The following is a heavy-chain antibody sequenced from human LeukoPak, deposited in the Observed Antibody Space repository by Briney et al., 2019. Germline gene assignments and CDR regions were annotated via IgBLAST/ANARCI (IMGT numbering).Heavy chain of an antibody. CDR3: ASLYCSSTSCYTTLAGDAFDI. V-gene: IGHV3-21*01. D-gene: IGHD2-2*02. Sequence: KPGGSLRLSCAASGFTFSSYAMSWVRQAPGKGLEWVSSISSSSSYIYYADSVKGRFTISRDNAKNSLYLQMNSLRAEDTAVYYCASLYCSSTSCYTTLAGDAFDIWGQGTMVTVSS. CDR2: ISSSSSYI. CDR1: GFTFSSYA. J-gene: IGHJ3*02.